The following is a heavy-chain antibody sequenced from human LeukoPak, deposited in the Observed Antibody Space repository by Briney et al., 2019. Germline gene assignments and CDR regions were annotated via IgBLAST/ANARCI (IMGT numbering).Heavy chain of an antibody. J-gene: IGHJ6*03. CDR2: ISAYNGNT. D-gene: IGHD4-17*01. V-gene: IGHV1-18*01. CDR1: GYTFTSYG. Sequence: GASVKVSCKASGYTFTSYGISWVRQAPGQGLEWMGWISAYNGNTNYAQKLQGRVTMTTDTSTSTAYMELRSLRSDDTAVYYCGRGVYGDYTQYYYYYMDVWGKGTTVTVSS. CDR3: GRGVYGDYTQYYYYYMDV.